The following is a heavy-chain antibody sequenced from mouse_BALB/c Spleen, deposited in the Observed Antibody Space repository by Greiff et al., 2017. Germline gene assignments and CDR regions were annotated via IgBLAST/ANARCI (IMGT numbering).Heavy chain of an antibody. J-gene: IGHJ4*01. D-gene: IGHD2-14*01. CDR1: GYTFTSYY. CDR3: TRVRRRGYYAMDY. CDR2: INPSNGGT. V-gene: IGHV1S81*02. Sequence: VQLQESGAELVKPGASVKLSCKASGYTFTSYYMYWVKQRPGQGLEWIGEINPSNGGTNFNEKFKSKATLTVDKSSSTAYMQLSSLTSEDSAVYYCTRVRRRGYYAMDYWGQGTSVTVSS.